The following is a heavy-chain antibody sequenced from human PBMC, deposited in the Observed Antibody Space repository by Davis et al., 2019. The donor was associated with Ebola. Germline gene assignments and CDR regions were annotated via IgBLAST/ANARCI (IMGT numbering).Heavy chain of an antibody. D-gene: IGHD3-10*01. CDR1: GGSISSYY. J-gene: IGHJ6*02. CDR2: IYYSGST. Sequence: SETLSLTCTVSGGSISSYYWSWIRQPPGKGLEWIGYIYYSGSTNYNPSLKSRVTITVDTSKNQFSLKLSSVTAADTAVYYCARVKGRMVQGVIIGNYYYYCMDVWGQGTTVTVSS. CDR3: ARVKGRMVQGVIIGNYYYYCMDV. V-gene: IGHV4-59*01.